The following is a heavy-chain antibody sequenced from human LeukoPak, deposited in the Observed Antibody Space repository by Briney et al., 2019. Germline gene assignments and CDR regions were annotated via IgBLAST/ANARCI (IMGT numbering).Heavy chain of an antibody. CDR1: GGSFSGYY. Sequence: SETLSLTCAVYGGSFSGYYWSWIRQPPGKGLEWIGEINHSGSTNYNPSLKSRVTISVDTSKNQFSLKLSSVTAADTAVYYCARGTAMVKGPRSYFDYWGQGTLVTVSS. CDR2: INHSGST. CDR3: ARGTAMVKGPRSYFDY. D-gene: IGHD5-18*01. V-gene: IGHV4-34*01. J-gene: IGHJ4*02.